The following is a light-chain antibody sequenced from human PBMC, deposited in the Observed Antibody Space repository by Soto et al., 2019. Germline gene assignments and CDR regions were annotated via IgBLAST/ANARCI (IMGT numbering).Light chain of an antibody. CDR3: QQYNRLIT. CDR1: QTIDSW. CDR2: DAT. J-gene: IGKJ5*01. V-gene: IGKV1-5*01. Sequence: DIQMTQSPSILSASVVDSVTITGRASQTIDSWVAWYQQKPGKAPKLLVYDATSLESGVSSRFSGSGYGTDFTLSINNLQPDDFATYYCQQYNRLITFGQGTRLEIK.